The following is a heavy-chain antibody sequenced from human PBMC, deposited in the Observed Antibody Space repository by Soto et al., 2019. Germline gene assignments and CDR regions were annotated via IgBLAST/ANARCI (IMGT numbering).Heavy chain of an antibody. J-gene: IGHJ4*02. CDR1: GFTFINYA. D-gene: IGHD1-26*01. CDR3: AGLEWEPLQ. CDR2: ISGRGDWT. Sequence: GGSLRLSCATSGFTFINYAMSWVRQAPGKGLDWVSSISGRGDWTEYADSVKGRFTVSRDNSKNTLYLQMNSLRADDTAVYYGAGLEWEPLQGGQGTMVTVPS. V-gene: IGHV3-23*01.